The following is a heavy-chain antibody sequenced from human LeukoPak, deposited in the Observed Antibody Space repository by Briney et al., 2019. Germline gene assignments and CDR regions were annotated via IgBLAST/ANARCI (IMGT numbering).Heavy chain of an antibody. CDR3: ARGPYYGDLNPDYFDY. V-gene: IGHV1-18*01. Sequence: GASVKVSCKASGYTFTSYGISWVRQAPGQGPEWMGWISTYNGKTNYVDKFQGRVTMTTDTFTKTVYMHLRSLRSDDTALYYCARGPYYGDLNPDYFDYWGQGTLVTVSS. D-gene: IGHD3-16*01. CDR1: GYTFTSYG. CDR2: ISTYNGKT. J-gene: IGHJ4*02.